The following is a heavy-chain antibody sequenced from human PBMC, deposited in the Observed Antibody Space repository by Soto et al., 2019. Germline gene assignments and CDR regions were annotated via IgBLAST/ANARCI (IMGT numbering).Heavy chain of an antibody. CDR3: ARDLSYGSGRNYYMDV. CDR1: GFTFSSYS. V-gene: IGHV3-21*01. Sequence: GESLKISCAASGFTFSSYSMNWVRPAPGKGLEWVSSISSSSSYIYYADSVKGRFTISRDNAKNSLYLQMNSLRAEDTAVYYCARDLSYGSGRNYYMDVWGKGTTVTVSS. CDR2: ISSSSSYI. J-gene: IGHJ6*03. D-gene: IGHD3-10*01.